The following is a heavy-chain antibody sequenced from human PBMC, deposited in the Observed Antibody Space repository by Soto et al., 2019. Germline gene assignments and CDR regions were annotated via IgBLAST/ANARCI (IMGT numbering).Heavy chain of an antibody. Sequence: ASVKVSCKASGYTFTGYYMHWVRQAPGQGLEWMGWINPNSGSTNYAQKFQGRVTMTRDTSISTAYMELSRLRSDDTAVYYCAIRGYSYGYTDYYGMDVWGQGTTVTVS. V-gene: IGHV1-2*02. CDR3: AIRGYSYGYTDYYGMDV. CDR1: GYTFTGYY. J-gene: IGHJ6*02. D-gene: IGHD5-18*01. CDR2: INPNSGST.